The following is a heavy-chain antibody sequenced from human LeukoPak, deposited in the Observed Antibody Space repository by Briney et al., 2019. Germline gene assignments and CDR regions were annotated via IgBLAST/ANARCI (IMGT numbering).Heavy chain of an antibody. CDR2: INPNSGGT. V-gene: IGHV1-2*02. Sequence: GASVKVSCKASGYTFTGYYMHWVRQAPGQRLEWMGWINPNSGGTNYAQKFQGRVTMTRDTSISTAYMELSRLRSDDTAVYYCARGEWELLRAFDIWGQGTMVTVSS. CDR3: ARGEWELLRAFDI. J-gene: IGHJ3*02. CDR1: GYTFTGYY. D-gene: IGHD1-26*01.